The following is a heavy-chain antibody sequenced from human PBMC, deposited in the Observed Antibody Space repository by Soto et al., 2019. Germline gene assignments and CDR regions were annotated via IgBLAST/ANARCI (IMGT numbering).Heavy chain of an antibody. CDR2: IKQDGSEK. D-gene: IGHD6-13*01. Sequence: GGSLRLSCAASGFTFSSYWMSWVRQAPGKGLEWVANIKQDGSEKYYVDSVKGRFTIPRDNAKNSLYLQMNSLRAEDTAVYYCARVHPRIAAAGTVVGMDVRGEGTTVPVS. CDR3: ARVHPRIAAAGTVVGMDV. J-gene: IGHJ6*02. V-gene: IGHV3-7*01. CDR1: GFTFSSYW.